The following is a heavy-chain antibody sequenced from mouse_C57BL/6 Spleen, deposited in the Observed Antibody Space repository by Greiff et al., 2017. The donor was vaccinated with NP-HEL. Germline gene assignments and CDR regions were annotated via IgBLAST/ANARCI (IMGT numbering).Heavy chain of an antibody. CDR1: GYTFTDYY. D-gene: IGHD2-3*01. CDR3: ARGIYDGYYVGLDY. CDR2: INPNNGGT. Sequence: VQLQQSGPELVKPGASVKISCKASGYTFTDYYMNWVKQSHGKSLEWIGDINPNNGGTSYNQKFKGKATLTVDKSSSTAYMELRSLTSEDSAVYYCARGIYDGYYVGLDYWGQGTTLTVSS. J-gene: IGHJ2*01. V-gene: IGHV1-26*01.